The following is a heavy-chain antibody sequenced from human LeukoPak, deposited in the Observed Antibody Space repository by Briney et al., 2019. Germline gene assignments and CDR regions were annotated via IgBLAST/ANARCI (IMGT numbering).Heavy chain of an antibody. CDR1: GGSFSGYY. V-gene: IGHV4-34*01. CDR2: VNHSGST. J-gene: IGHJ6*03. D-gene: IGHD2-21*02. Sequence: SETLSLTCAVYGGSFSGYYWSWIRQPPGKGLEWIGEVNHSGSTNYNPSLKSRVTISVDTSKNQFSLRLSSVTAADTAVYYCARENCGGDCKRRVDYYMDVWGKGTTVTISS. CDR3: ARENCGGDCKRRVDYYMDV.